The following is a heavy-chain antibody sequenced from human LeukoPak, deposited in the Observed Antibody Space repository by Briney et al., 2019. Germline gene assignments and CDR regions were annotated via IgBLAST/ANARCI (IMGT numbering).Heavy chain of an antibody. CDR2: IYYTGST. Sequence: SETLSLTCTVSGGSISSNNYYWGWFRQPPGKGLEWIGSIYYTGSTYYNPSLKSRVTISVDTSKNQFSLQLSSVTAADSAVYYCARHRGPTYYFDSVGYYPFDYWGQGTLVTVSS. CDR1: GGSISSNNYY. V-gene: IGHV4-39*01. J-gene: IGHJ4*02. CDR3: ARHRGPTYYFDSVGYYPFDY. D-gene: IGHD3-22*01.